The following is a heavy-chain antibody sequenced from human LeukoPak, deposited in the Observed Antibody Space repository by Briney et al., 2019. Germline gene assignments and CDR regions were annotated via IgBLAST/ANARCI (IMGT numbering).Heavy chain of an antibody. CDR1: GSTFSSYE. Sequence: GGSLRLSCAASGSTFSSYEMNWVRQAPGKGLEWVSYISSSGSTIYYADSVKGRFTISRDNAKNSLYLQMNSLRAEDTAVYYCARDPRSSSWYYWGQGTLVTVSS. V-gene: IGHV3-48*03. CDR2: ISSSGSTI. D-gene: IGHD6-13*01. J-gene: IGHJ4*02. CDR3: ARDPRSSSWYY.